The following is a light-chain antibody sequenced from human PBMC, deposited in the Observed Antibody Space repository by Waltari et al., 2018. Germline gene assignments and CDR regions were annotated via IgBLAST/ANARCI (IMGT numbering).Light chain of an antibody. J-gene: IGLJ2*01. CDR3: QVWDSRTEHVV. CDR2: DDR. CDR1: KIGVKS. Sequence: SSVLTQPPSVSLAPGKTARITCGGNKIGVKSVHWYQQKPGQAPALVIYDDRDRPSGSPERFSGSNSGNTATLTISRVEVGDEADYYCQVWDSRTEHVVFGGGTKLTVL. V-gene: IGLV3-21*01.